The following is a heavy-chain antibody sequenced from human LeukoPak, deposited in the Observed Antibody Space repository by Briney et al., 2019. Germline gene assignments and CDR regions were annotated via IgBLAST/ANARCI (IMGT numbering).Heavy chain of an antibody. CDR3: AKGLGYSVYDHPDF. Sequence: GGSLRLSCAASGFSFSVYSMSWVRQAPGKGLEWVSGINSNGDSTFYRDSVRGRFTISRDFSKNTLYLQMRRLRAEDTALYYCAKGLGYSVYDHPDFWGQGTLVTVCS. CDR1: GFSFSVYS. J-gene: IGHJ4*02. V-gene: IGHV3-23*01. CDR2: INSNGDST. D-gene: IGHD5/OR15-5a*01.